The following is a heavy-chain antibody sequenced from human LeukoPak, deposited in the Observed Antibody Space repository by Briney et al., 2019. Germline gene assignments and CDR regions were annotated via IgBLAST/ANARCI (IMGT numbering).Heavy chain of an antibody. CDR2: INAGNGNT. V-gene: IGHV1-3*01. CDR1: GYTFTSYA. Sequence: GASVTVSCTASGYTFTSYAMHWVRQAPGQRLEWMGWINAGNGNTKYSQKFQGRVTITRDTSASTAYMELSSLRSEDTAVYYCASNSSGGNSVGWDAFDIWGQGTMVTVSS. CDR3: ASNSSGGNSVGWDAFDI. D-gene: IGHD4-23*01. J-gene: IGHJ3*02.